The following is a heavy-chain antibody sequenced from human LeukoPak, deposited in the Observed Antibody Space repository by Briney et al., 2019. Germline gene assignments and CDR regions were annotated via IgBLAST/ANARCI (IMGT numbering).Heavy chain of an antibody. D-gene: IGHD6-13*01. CDR2: INHSGST. CDR3: ASSIAAAGTVWFDP. CDR1: GGSFSGYY. Sequence: SETLSLTCAVYGGSFSGYYWSWIRQPPGKGLEWIGEINHSGSTNYNPSLKSRVTISVDTSKNQFSLKLSSVTAADTAVYYCASSIAAAGTVWFDPWGKGTLVTVSS. J-gene: IGHJ5*02. V-gene: IGHV4-34*01.